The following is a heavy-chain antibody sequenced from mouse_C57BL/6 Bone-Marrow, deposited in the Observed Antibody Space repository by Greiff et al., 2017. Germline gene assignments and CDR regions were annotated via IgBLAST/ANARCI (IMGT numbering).Heavy chain of an antibody. CDR1: GFSFNTYA. CDR3: GITTVVAPFAS. J-gene: IGHJ3*01. V-gene: IGHV10-1*01. CDR2: IRSKSNNYAT. Sequence: EVQRVESGGGLVQPKGSLKLSCAASGFSFNTYAMNWVRQAPGKGLEWVARIRSKSNNYATYYADSVKDRFTISRDDSESMLYLQMNNLKTEDTAMYYCGITTVVAPFASWGQGTLVTVSA. D-gene: IGHD1-1*01.